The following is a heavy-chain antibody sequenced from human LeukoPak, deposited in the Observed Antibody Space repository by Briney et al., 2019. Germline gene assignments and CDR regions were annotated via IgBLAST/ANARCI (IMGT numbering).Heavy chain of an antibody. V-gene: IGHV3-74*01. D-gene: IGHD2-21*01. CDR3: VRDVWGDRDGFFEY. Sequence: GGSLRLSCAASGFSFRSYWMHWVRQAPGKGLVWVSRINNVGRSASYAESVTGRFTMSRDNAKNTLYLQMNSLRAENTAVYYCVRDVWGDRDGFFEYWGQGTLVTVSS. CDR1: GFSFRSYW. J-gene: IGHJ4*02. CDR2: INNVGRSA.